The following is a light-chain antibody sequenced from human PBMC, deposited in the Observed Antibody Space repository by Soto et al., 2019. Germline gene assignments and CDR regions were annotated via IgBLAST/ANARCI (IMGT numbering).Light chain of an antibody. CDR3: QQYYSTPVT. Sequence: DIVMTQSPDSLAVSLGERATVNCKSSQSILFSSNNNNYLTWYQQKPGQPPKPLIYWASTRESGVPDRFSGSGSGTAFTLTISSLQAEDVAVYYCQQYYSTPVTFGGGTKVEIK. CDR1: QSILFSSNNNNY. V-gene: IGKV4-1*01. CDR2: WAS. J-gene: IGKJ4*01.